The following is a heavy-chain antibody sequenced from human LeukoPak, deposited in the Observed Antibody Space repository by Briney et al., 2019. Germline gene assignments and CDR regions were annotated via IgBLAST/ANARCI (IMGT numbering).Heavy chain of an antibody. J-gene: IGHJ3*02. Sequence: PGGSLRLSCAASGLTVSSNYMSWVRQAPGKGLEWVSVIYSGGSTYYADSVKGRFTISRDNSKNTLYLQMNSLRAEDTAVYYCAKEPLAYCGGDCYSSNAFDIWGQGTMVTVSS. V-gene: IGHV3-53*01. CDR1: GLTVSSNY. CDR2: IYSGGST. D-gene: IGHD2-21*02. CDR3: AKEPLAYCGGDCYSSNAFDI.